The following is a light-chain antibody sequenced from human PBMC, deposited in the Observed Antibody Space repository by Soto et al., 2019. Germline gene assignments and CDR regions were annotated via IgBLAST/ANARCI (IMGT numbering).Light chain of an antibody. CDR3: TSYTPTGALV. J-gene: IGLJ3*02. Sequence: QSALTQPASVSGSPGQSITVSCTGTNTDVAGYNYVSWYQHRPGKAPRLMISEVRNRLSGVSNRFSGSKSGNTASLTIAGLQSEDEADYYCTSYTPTGALVFGSGTKLTVL. CDR1: NTDVAGYNY. V-gene: IGLV2-14*01. CDR2: EVR.